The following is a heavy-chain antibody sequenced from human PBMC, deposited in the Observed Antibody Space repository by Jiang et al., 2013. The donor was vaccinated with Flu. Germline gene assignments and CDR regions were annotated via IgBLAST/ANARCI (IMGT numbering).Heavy chain of an antibody. CDR1: GGSFSGYY. J-gene: IGHJ4*02. D-gene: IGHD6-19*01. Sequence: LLKPSETLSLTCAVYGGSFSGYYWSWIRQPPGKGLEWIGEINHSGSTNYNPSLKSRVTISVGTSKNQFSLKLSSVTAADTAVYYCARGLRRYAGNGIAVAEDYWGQGTLVTVSS. V-gene: IGHV4-34*01. CDR2: INHSGST. CDR3: ARGLRRYAGNGIAVAEDY.